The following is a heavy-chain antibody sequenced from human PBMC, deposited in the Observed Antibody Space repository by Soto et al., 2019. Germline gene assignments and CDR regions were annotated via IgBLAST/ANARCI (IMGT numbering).Heavy chain of an antibody. J-gene: IGHJ4*02. V-gene: IGHV6-1*01. D-gene: IGHD6-13*01. CDR3: ARDRASSSSSPAEYYFDY. CDR2: TYYRSKWYN. CDR1: GDSVSSNSAA. Sequence: PAQTLSLTCAISGDSVSSNSAAWNWIRQSPSRGLEWLGRTYYRSKWYNDYAVSVKSRITINPDTSKNQFSLQLNSVTPEDTAVYYCARDRASSSSSPAEYYFDYWGQGTLVTVSS.